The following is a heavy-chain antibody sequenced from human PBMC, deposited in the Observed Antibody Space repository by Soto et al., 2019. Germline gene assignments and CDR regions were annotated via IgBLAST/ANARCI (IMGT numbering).Heavy chain of an antibody. J-gene: IGHJ6*02. D-gene: IGHD2-2*01. Sequence: QVQLVQSGAEVKKPGSSVKVSCKASGGTFSSYAISWVRQAPGQGLEWMGGIIPIFGTANYAQKFQGRVTITADESTSTAYMELSRLISEDTAVYYCARDEDIVVVPAAVMGGPYYYYGMDVWGQGTTVTVSS. CDR1: GGTFSSYA. CDR2: IIPIFGTA. CDR3: ARDEDIVVVPAAVMGGPYYYYGMDV. V-gene: IGHV1-69*01.